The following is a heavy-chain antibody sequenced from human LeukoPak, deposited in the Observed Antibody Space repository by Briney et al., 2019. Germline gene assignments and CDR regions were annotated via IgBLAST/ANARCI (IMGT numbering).Heavy chain of an antibody. CDR1: GFTLDDYA. D-gene: IGHD6-19*01. CDR2: ISWNSGSI. J-gene: IGHJ4*02. CDR3: AKDIGSVAGHFDY. V-gene: IGHV3-9*01. Sequence: PGGSLRLSCAASGFTLDDYAMHWVRPAPGKGLEWVSGISWNSGSIGYADSVKGRFTISRDNAKNSLYLQMNSLRAEDTALYYCAKDIGSVAGHFDYWGQGTLVTVSS.